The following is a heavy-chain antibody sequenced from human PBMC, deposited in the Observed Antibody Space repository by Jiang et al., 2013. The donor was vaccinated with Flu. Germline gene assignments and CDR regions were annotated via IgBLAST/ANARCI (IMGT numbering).Heavy chain of an antibody. V-gene: IGHV3-23*01. J-gene: IGHJ3*02. Sequence: KGLEWVSVISGSGGSIHDADSVKGRFTISRDNSKNTLYLQMNSLRAEDTAVYYCAKDRIAWDFWRTPDAFDIWGQGTMVTVSS. D-gene: IGHD3-3*01. CDR2: ISGSGGSI. CDR3: AKDRIAWDFWRTPDAFDI.